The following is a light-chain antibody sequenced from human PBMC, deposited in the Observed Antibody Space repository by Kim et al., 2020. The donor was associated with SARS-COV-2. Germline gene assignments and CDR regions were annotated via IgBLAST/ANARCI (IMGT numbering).Light chain of an antibody. CDR2: GTS. V-gene: IGKV1-39*01. CDR1: QSISSY. J-gene: IGKJ2*03. Sequence: SGSVGDRVTITCRASQSISSYLNLYQQKPGKAPELLICGTSSLQSGVPSRFSGSGSETEFTLTINSLQPEDFATYYCQQSYSTLYSFGQGTKLEI. CDR3: QQSYSTLYS.